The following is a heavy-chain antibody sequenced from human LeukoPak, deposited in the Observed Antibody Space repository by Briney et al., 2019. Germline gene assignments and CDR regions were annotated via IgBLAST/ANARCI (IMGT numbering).Heavy chain of an antibody. Sequence: SETLSLTCTVSGGSISSGSYYWSWIRQPAGKGLEWIGRIYTSGSTNYNPSLKSRVTISVDTSKNQFSLKLSSLTAADTAVYYCAREGYDSLWGQGTLVTVSS. V-gene: IGHV4-61*02. CDR3: AREGYDSL. D-gene: IGHD3-3*01. CDR2: IYTSGST. CDR1: GGSISSGSYY. J-gene: IGHJ4*02.